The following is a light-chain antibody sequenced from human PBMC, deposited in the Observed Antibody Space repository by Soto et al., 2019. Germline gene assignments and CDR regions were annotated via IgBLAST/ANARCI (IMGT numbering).Light chain of an antibody. J-gene: IGKJ4*01. Sequence: EIVLTQSPATLSLSPGERATLSCRASQSVRSYLAWYQQKPGQAPRLLIYGASTRATGIPFKFIGSGSGTEFTLNISSLQSEDFAVYYCQQYNNWPSLTFGGGTKVDIK. CDR2: GAS. CDR3: QQYNNWPSLT. CDR1: QSVRSY. V-gene: IGKV3-15*01.